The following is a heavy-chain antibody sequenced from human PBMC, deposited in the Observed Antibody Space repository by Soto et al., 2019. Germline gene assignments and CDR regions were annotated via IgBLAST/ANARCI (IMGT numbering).Heavy chain of an antibody. J-gene: IGHJ5*02. CDR3: ARDSIAVRPGWFDP. D-gene: IGHD6-6*01. CDR1: GFTFSSYG. Sequence: PGGSLRLSCAASGFTFSSYGMHWVRQAPGKGLEWVAVIWYDGSNKYYADSVKGRFTISRDNSKNTLYLQMNSLRVEDTAVYYYARDSIAVRPGWFDPWGQGTLVTVSS. CDR2: IWYDGSNK. V-gene: IGHV3-33*01.